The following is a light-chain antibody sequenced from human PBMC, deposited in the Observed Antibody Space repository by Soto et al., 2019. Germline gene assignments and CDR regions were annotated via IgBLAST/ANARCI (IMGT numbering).Light chain of an antibody. CDR1: QNIYSNY. V-gene: IGKV3-20*01. CDR2: HSS. J-gene: IGKJ2*01. Sequence: IVVTQSPGSLSLSPGEGASLSCRTSQNIYSNYLAWYQHKPGRSPRLLIYHSSTRAAGTPDRFSGSGSGTDFALNISRLEPEDFAVYYCQQYGDPPYTFGQGTRVEIK. CDR3: QQYGDPPYT.